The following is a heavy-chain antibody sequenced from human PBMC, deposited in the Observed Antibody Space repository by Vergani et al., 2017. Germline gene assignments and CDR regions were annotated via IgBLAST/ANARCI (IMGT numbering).Heavy chain of an antibody. J-gene: IGHJ4*02. D-gene: IGHD1-1*01. CDR1: GFTFSSYS. CDR2: ISSSSSYI. V-gene: IGHV3-21*01. CDR3: ASPPLLERRLGYSFDY. Sequence: EVQLEESGGGLVKPGGSLRLSCAASGFTFSSYSMNWVRQAPGKGLEWVSSISSSSSYIYYADSVKGRFTISRDNAKNSLYLQMNSLRAEDTAVYYCASPPLLERRLGYSFDYWGQGTLVTVSS.